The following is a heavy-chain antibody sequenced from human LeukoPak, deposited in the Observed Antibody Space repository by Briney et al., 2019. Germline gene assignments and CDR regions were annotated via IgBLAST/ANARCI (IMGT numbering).Heavy chain of an antibody. V-gene: IGHV4-59*01. J-gene: IGHJ4*02. CDR1: GDSISTYY. CDR2: IYSSGNT. Sequence: PSETLSLTCSFSGDSISTYYWSWIRPSPGKGLAWIGHIYSSGNTDYNSSLKSRVTISVDTSKSQFSLRLSSVTATDTAVYYCARLRWQPVGPYFDYWGQGILVTVSS. D-gene: IGHD2-15*01. CDR3: ARLRWQPVGPYFDY.